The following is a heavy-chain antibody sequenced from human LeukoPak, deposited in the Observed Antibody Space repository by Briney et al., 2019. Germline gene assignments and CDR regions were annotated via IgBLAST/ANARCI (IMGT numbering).Heavy chain of an antibody. V-gene: IGHV1-24*01. D-gene: IGHD2-2*01. CDR2: FDPEDGET. J-gene: IGHJ5*02. CDR3: ATGYCSSTSCWFDP. CDR1: GYTLTELS. Sequence: ASVTVSCTVSGYTLTELSMHWVRQAPGKGLEWMGGFDPEDGETIYAQKFQGRVTMTEDTSTDTAYMELSSLRSEDTAVYYCATGYCSSTSCWFDPWGQGTLVTVSS.